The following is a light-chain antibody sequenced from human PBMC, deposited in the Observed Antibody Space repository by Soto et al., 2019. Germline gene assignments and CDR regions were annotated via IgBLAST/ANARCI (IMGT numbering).Light chain of an antibody. CDR3: CSYAGSSTFEV. CDR1: SSDVGSYNL. Sequence: QSALTQPASVSGSPGQSITISCTGTSSDVGSYNLVSWYQQHPGKAPKLMIYEVSKRPSGVSNRFSGSKSGNTASLTISGLQAEEEADYYCCSYAGSSTFEVFGGGTKLTVL. V-gene: IGLV2-23*02. J-gene: IGLJ2*01. CDR2: EVS.